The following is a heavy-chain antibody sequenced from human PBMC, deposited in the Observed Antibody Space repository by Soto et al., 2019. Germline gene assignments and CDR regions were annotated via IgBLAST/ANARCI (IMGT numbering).Heavy chain of an antibody. J-gene: IGHJ6*02. V-gene: IGHV1-2*02. CDR2: INPNSGGT. CDR3: AKDPNIVVVPAATGGMDV. D-gene: IGHD2-2*01. Sequence: ASVKVSCKASGYTFTDYYMHWVRQAPGQGLEWMGWINPNSGGTNYAQKFQGRVTMTRVTYISTAYMELSSLRSDDTALYYCAKDPNIVVVPAATGGMDVSGQGTKVTVSS. CDR1: GYTFTDYY.